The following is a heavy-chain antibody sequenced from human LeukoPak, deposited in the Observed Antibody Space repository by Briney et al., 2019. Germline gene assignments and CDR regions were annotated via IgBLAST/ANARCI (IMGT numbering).Heavy chain of an antibody. D-gene: IGHD6-13*01. CDR1: GFTFSSYA. J-gene: IGHJ3*02. V-gene: IGHV3-30-3*01. CDR3: ARAPGIAAAGGAFDI. CDR2: ISYDGSNK. Sequence: PGGSLRLSCAASGFTFSSYAMHRVRQAPGKGLEWVAVISYDGSNKYYADSVKGRFTISRDNSKNTLYLQMNSLRAEDTAVYYCARAPGIAAAGGAFDIWGQGTMVTVSS.